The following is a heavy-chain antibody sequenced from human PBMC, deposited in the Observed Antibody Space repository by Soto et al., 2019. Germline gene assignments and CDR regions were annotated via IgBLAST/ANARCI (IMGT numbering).Heavy chain of an antibody. CDR2: IKSKTDGGTT. CDR1: GFTVSSNY. J-gene: IGHJ4*02. CDR3: TSPARYSYDLTIDY. D-gene: IGHD5-18*01. Sequence: GGSLRLSCAASGFTVSSNYMSWVRQAPGKGLEWVGRIKSKTDGGTTDYAAPVKGRFTISRDDSKNTLYLQMNSLKTEDTAVYYCTSPARYSYDLTIDYWGQGTLVTVSS. V-gene: IGHV3-15*01.